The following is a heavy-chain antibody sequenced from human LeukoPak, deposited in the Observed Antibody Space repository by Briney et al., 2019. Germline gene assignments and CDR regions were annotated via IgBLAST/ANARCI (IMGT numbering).Heavy chain of an antibody. CDR2: INSRSSTI. CDR3: AREPPRDDEAFDI. J-gene: IGHJ3*02. V-gene: IGHV3-48*02. Sequence: GGSLRLSCAASGFTFSSYSMNWVRQAPGKGLGWVSYINSRSSTIYYADSLKGRFTVSRDNAKNSLYLQMDSLRDEDTAVYYCAREPPRDDEAFDIWGQGIMVTVSS. CDR1: GFTFSSYS. D-gene: IGHD2-21*01.